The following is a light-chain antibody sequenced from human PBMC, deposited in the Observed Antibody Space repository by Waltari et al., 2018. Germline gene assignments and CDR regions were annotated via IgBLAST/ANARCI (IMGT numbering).Light chain of an antibody. CDR1: SSDVGATNF. V-gene: IGLV2-11*01. CDR3: CSCVGRNIYWV. Sequence: QSALTPPRSVSGSPGQSVTISCTGTSSDVGATNFVSWYQHHPDKAPKLIIYDINKRPSGVPDRFSGSKSGNTASLTISGLQAEDEADYYCCSCVGRNIYWVFGGGTKLTVL. J-gene: IGLJ3*02. CDR2: DIN.